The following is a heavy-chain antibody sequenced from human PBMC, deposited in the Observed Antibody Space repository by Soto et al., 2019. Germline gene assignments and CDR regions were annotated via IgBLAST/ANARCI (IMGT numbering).Heavy chain of an antibody. V-gene: IGHV4-34*01. J-gene: IGHJ6*02. CDR1: GGSFSGYY. D-gene: IGHD3-10*01. Sequence: PSETLSLTCAVYGGSFSGYYWSWIRQPPGKGLEWIGEINHSGSTNYNPSLKSRVAISVDTSKNQFSLKLSSVTAADTAVYYCARDYYYGSGSYYNAPYYYGMDVWGQGTTVTVSS. CDR3: ARDYYYGSGSYYNAPYYYGMDV. CDR2: INHSGST.